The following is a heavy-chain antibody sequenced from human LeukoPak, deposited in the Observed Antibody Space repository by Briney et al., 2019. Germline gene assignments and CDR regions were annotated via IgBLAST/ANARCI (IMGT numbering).Heavy chain of an antibody. D-gene: IGHD3-3*01. CDR3: ARDDSPDTSDSFLDAYAI. J-gene: IGHJ3*02. V-gene: IGHV3-7*03. CDR2: IRQDGNEK. CDR1: GFTFSGYW. Sequence: GGSLRLSCAASGFTFSGYWMAWVRQAPGKGLEWVGNIRQDGNEKNYVDSVKARFTISRDNAKNSLYLQKNSLRAEDTAVYYCARDDSPDTSDSFLDAYAIWGQGTLVTVSS.